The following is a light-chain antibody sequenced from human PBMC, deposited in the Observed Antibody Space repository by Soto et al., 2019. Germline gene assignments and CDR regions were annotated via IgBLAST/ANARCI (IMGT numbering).Light chain of an antibody. CDR3: QSDDNNNLYV. V-gene: IGLV6-57*03. J-gene: IGLJ1*01. CDR1: SGSIASSS. CDR2: EDN. Sequence: NFMLTQPHSVSESPGKTVTISCTRSSGSIASSSVQWYQQRPGSAPTTVIYEDNQRPSGVPDRFSGSIDSSSNSASLTISGLKTEDDADYYWQSDDNNNLYVFGTGTKVTVL.